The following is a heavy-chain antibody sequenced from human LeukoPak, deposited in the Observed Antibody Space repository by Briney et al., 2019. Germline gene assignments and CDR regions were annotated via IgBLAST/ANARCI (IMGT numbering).Heavy chain of an antibody. V-gene: IGHV3-43*02. CDR2: ISGDGGST. Sequence: GGSLRLSCAASGFTFDDYAMHWVRQAPGKGLEWVSLISGDGGSTYYTDSVKGRFTISRDNSKNSLYLQMNSLRTEDTALYYCAGLGMDVWGQGTTVTVSS. J-gene: IGHJ6*02. CDR1: GFTFDDYA. CDR3: AGLGMDV.